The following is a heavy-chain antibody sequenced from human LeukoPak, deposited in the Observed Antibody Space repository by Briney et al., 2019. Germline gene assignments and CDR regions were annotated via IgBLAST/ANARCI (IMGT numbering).Heavy chain of an antibody. D-gene: IGHD6-19*01. J-gene: IGHJ4*02. Sequence: SETLSLTCTVSGGSISGYYWSWIRQPPGKGLEWIGYIYYSGSTNYNPSLKSRVTISVDTSKNQFSLKLSSVTAADTAVYYCARDRRSSGWYFDYWGQGTLVTVSS. CDR3: ARDRRSSGWYFDY. CDR2: IYYSGST. CDR1: GGSISGYY. V-gene: IGHV4-59*01.